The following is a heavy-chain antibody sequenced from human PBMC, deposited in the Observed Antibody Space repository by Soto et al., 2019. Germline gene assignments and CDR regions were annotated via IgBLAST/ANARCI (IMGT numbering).Heavy chain of an antibody. CDR1: DVSISSGGYC. J-gene: IGHJ6*02. D-gene: IGHD6-6*01. CDR2: IYYSGST. CDR3: ARDAARDYYYYGMDV. Sequence: SETLSLTFTVSDVSISSGGYCWSWIRQHPGKGLEWIGYIYYSGSTYYNPSLKSRVTISVDTSKYQLSLKLSSVTAADTAVYYCARDAARDYYYYGMDVWGQGTTVTVSS. V-gene: IGHV4-31*03.